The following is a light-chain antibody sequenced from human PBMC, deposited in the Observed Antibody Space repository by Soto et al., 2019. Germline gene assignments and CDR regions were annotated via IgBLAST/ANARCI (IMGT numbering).Light chain of an antibody. V-gene: IGKV3-11*01. CDR1: QSVSSY. CDR2: DAS. Sequence: EIVLTQSPATRSLSPLEVASLSCRASQSVSSYLAWYQQKPGQAPRLLIYDASNRATGIPARFSGSGSGTDFTLTISSLEPEDFAVYYCQQRSNWPITFGQGTRLEIK. CDR3: QQRSNWPIT. J-gene: IGKJ5*01.